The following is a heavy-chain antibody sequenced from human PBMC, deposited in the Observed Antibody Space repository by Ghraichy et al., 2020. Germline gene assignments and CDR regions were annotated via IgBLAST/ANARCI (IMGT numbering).Heavy chain of an antibody. D-gene: IGHD6-19*01. CDR2: IYYSGST. Sequence: SETPSLTCTVSGGSISSYYWSWIRQPPGKGLEWIGYIYYSGSTNYNPSLKSRVNISVDTSKSQFSLRLSSVTAADTAVYYCARAGGWHQYFQYWGQGTLVTVSS. V-gene: IGHV4-59*01. CDR3: ARAGGWHQYFQY. J-gene: IGHJ1*01. CDR1: GGSISSYY.